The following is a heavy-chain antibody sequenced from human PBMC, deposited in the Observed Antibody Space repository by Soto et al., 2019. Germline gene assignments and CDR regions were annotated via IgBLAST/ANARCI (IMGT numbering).Heavy chain of an antibody. CDR2: INHSGST. V-gene: IGHV4-34*01. J-gene: IGHJ6*02. Sequence: SETLSLTCAVYGGSFSGYYWSWIRQPPGKGLEWIGEINHSGSTNYNPSLKSRVTISVDTSKNQFSLKLSSVTAADTAVYYCARLPRIPMVRGVLYYYYYAMDVWGQATMVTVSS. D-gene: IGHD3-10*01. CDR1: GGSFSGYY. CDR3: ARLPRIPMVRGVLYYYYYAMDV.